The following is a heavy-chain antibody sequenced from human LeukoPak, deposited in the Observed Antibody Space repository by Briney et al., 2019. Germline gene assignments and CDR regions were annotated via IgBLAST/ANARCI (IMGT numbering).Heavy chain of an antibody. V-gene: IGHV1-2*02. CDR2: INPNSGVT. D-gene: IGHD4-17*01. CDR3: ARDFGRAYGDKFDY. J-gene: IGHJ4*02. Sequence: ASVKVSCKASGYTFTGYYMHWVRQAPGQGLEWMGWINPNSGVTDYAQKFQGRVTMTRDTSISTAYMEVSSLRSDDTAVHYCARDFGRAYGDKFDYWGQGTLVTVSS. CDR1: GYTFTGYY.